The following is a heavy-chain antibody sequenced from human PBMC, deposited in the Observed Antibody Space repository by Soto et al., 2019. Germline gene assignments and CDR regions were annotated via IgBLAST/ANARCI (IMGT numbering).Heavy chain of an antibody. J-gene: IGHJ5*02. CDR1: GFIFENFG. D-gene: IGHD1-26*01. CDR2: ISGSGFKK. Sequence: PGGSLRLSCAASGFIFENFGMSWVRQAPGKGLEWISSISGSGFKKYYADSVKGRFTISRDNSKSTVYLELNNLSAEDTAVYHCAKNQGLELVPLATVASLAPWGLESPVPVSS. V-gene: IGHV3-23*01. CDR3: AKNQGLELVPLATVASLAP.